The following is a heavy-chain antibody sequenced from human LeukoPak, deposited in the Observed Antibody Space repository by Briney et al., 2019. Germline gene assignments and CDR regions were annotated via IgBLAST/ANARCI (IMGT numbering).Heavy chain of an antibody. V-gene: IGHV3-23*01. D-gene: IGHD1/OR15-1a*01. J-gene: IGHJ4*02. Sequence: GGSLRLSCAASGFTFSSYAMSWVRQAPGGGLEWVSGIPGSGVDTFYADSVKGRFTISRDNSKNTLFLQMNSLRAEDTAVYYCAKEVGMYGTPTLDFWGQGTVVTVSS. CDR2: IPGSGVDT. CDR3: AKEVGMYGTPTLDF. CDR1: GFTFSSYA.